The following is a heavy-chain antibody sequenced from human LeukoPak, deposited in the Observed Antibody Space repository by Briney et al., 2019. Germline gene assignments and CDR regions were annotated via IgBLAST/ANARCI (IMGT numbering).Heavy chain of an antibody. CDR1: GGTFSSYA. J-gene: IGHJ5*02. V-gene: IGHV1-69*06. D-gene: IGHD3-10*01. CDR2: IIPIFGTA. CDR3: ARVGSGSYYNDWFDP. Sequence: ASVKVSCKASGGTFSSYAISWVRQAPGQGLEWMGGIIPIFGTANYAQKFQGRVTITADKSTSTAYMELSSLRSEDTAVYYCARVGSGSYYNDWFDPWGQGTLVTVSS.